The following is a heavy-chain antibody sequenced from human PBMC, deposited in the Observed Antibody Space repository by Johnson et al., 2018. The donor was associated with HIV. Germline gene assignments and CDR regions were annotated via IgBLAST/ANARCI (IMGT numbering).Heavy chain of an antibody. J-gene: IGHJ3*02. Sequence: VQLVESGGGVVRPGGSLRLSCAASGFSFSNYAMHWVRQAPGKGLEWVSVIYSGGSTYYADSVKGRFTISRDNSKNTLYLQMNSLRADDTAVYYCARYMVRGGDAFDIWGQGTMVTVSS. CDR2: IYSGGST. V-gene: IGHV3-66*01. D-gene: IGHD3-10*01. CDR1: GFSFSNYA. CDR3: ARYMVRGGDAFDI.